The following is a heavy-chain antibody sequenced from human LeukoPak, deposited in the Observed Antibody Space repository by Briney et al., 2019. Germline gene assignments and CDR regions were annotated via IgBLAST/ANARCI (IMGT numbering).Heavy chain of an antibody. D-gene: IGHD3-9*01. CDR3: ARDPYYDILTGYYKRSWFDP. CDR1: GYTFTGYY. V-gene: IGHV1-2*02. CDR2: INPNSGGT. J-gene: IGHJ5*02. Sequence: GASVKVSCKASGYTFTGYYMHWVRQAPGQVLEWMGWINPNSGGTNYAQKFQGRVTMTRDTSISTAYMELSRLRSDDTAVYYCARDPYYDILTGYYKRSWFDPWGQGTLVTVSS.